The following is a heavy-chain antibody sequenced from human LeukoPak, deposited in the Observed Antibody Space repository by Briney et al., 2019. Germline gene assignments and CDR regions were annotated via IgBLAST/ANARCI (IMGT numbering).Heavy chain of an antibody. J-gene: IGHJ6*03. Sequence: ASVKVSCKASGYTFTGYHMHWVRQAPGQGLEWMGRFIPGSGGSNFAQKFQGRVITTRDTSISTAYMELTRLTSDDTAVYYCARARGSNSNYYYMDVWGTGTMVTVSS. CDR3: ARARGSNSNYYYMDV. V-gene: IGHV1-2*02. CDR1: GYTFTGYH. D-gene: IGHD1-26*01. CDR2: FIPGSGGS.